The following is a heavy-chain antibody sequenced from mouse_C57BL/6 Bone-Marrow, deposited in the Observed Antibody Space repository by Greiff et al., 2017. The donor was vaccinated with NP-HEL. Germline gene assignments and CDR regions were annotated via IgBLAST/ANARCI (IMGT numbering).Heavy chain of an antibody. CDR2: IDPETGGT. D-gene: IGHD3-2*02. J-gene: IGHJ3*01. CDR1: GYTFTDYE. V-gene: IGHV1-15*01. CDR3: TTAQATWFAD. Sequence: VQLQQSGAELVRPGASVTLSCKASGYTFTDYEMHWVKQTPVHGLEWIGAIDPETGGTAYNQKFKGKAILTADKSSSTAYMELRSLTSEDSAVYYCTTAQATWFADWGQGTLGTVAA.